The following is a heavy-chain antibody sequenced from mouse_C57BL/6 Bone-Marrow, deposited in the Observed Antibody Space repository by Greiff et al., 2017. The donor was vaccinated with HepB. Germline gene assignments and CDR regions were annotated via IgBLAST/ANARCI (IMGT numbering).Heavy chain of an antibody. D-gene: IGHD1-1*01. CDR1: GFTFSDYY. J-gene: IGHJ4*01. V-gene: IGHV5-12*01. Sequence: EVQVVESGGGLVQPGGSLKLSCAASGFTFSDYYMYWVRQTPEKRLEWVAYISNGGGSTYYPDTVKGRFTISRDNAKNTLYLQMSRLKSEDTAMYYCARQGGYYGSSYYAMDYWGQGTSVTVSS. CDR2: ISNGGGST. CDR3: ARQGGYYGSSYYAMDY.